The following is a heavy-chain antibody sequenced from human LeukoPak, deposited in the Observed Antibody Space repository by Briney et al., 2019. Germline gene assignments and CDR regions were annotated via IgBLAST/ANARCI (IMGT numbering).Heavy chain of an antibody. D-gene: IGHD2-8*02. CDR3: SRDLDCTVTTCFDGDDGFDI. CDR1: GFTFNIYS. Sequence: GGSLRLSCEASGFTFNIYSMNWVRQVPGKGLEWVSSISSQSVYIYCADSVKGRFAISRDNAKKSLYLQMNSLTAEDTAVYFCSRDLDCTVTTCFDGDDGFDIWGRGTMVTVSS. V-gene: IGHV3-21*01. J-gene: IGHJ3*02. CDR2: ISSQSVYI.